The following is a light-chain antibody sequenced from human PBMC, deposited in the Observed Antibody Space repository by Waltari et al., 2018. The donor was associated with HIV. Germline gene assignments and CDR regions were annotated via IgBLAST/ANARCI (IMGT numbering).Light chain of an antibody. V-gene: IGLV3-1*01. CDR1: DLTDKY. Sequence: SYDLTQPLSVSVSPGETASITCSGDDLTDKYTYWYQQKPGQSPLLVIYQDTQRPSVIPERFSGSSSGNTAALTISGTQPMDEADYFCQVWDRGTAVFGAGTKLTVL. J-gene: IGLJ2*01. CDR2: QDT. CDR3: QVWDRGTAV.